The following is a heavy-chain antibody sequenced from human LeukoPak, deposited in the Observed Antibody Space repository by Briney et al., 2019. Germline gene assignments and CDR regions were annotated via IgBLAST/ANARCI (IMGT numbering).Heavy chain of an antibody. CDR3: ARGSCSAGSCPGWDY. D-gene: IGHD2-15*01. V-gene: IGHV4-31*03. Sequence: SETLSLTCTVSGASISSGGYYWSWIRQHPGKGLEWIGYIYYSGSTYYNPSLKSRVTISVDTSENQFSLRLSSVTAADTAVYYCARGSCSAGSCPGWDYWGQGTLVTVSS. CDR2: IYYSGST. CDR1: GASISSGGYY. J-gene: IGHJ4*02.